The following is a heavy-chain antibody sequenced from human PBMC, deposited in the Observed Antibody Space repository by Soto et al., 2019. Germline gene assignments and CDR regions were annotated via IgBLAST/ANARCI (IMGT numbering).Heavy chain of an antibody. CDR3: ARIQVVYYDSSGYSSYGMDV. D-gene: IGHD3-22*01. CDR1: GVSISSYY. J-gene: IGHJ6*02. CDR2: IYYSGST. V-gene: IGHV4-59*01. Sequence: PSETLSLTCTVSGVSISSYYWSWIRQPPGKGLEWIGYIYYSGSTNYNPSLKSRVTISVDTSKNQFSLKLSSVTAADTAVYYCARIQVVYYDSSGYSSYGMDVWGQGTTVTVSS.